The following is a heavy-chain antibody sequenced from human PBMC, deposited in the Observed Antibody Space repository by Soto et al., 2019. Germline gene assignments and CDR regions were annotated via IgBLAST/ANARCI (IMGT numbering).Heavy chain of an antibody. D-gene: IGHD3-10*01. CDR3: ARGLILWLGELSRRGGYYYYMDV. CDR1: GGSFSGYQ. V-gene: IGHV4-34*01. Sequence: QVQLQQWVAGQLKHLETLSLTCAVYGGSFSGYQWSWIRQTPGKGLEWIGEINDSGNINYNPSLKSRVTIFLDTPKKQISLKLSSVTAADTAVYYCARGLILWLGELSRRGGYYYYMDVWGKGTTVIVSS. CDR2: INDSGNI. J-gene: IGHJ6*03.